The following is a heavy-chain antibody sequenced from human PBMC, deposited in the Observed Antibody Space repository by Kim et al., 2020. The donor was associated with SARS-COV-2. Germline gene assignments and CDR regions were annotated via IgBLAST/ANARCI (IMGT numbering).Heavy chain of an antibody. CDR3: ARDLTAAARAYYYYGMDV. CDR1: GFTFSSYS. V-gene: IGHV3-21*01. D-gene: IGHD6-13*01. J-gene: IGHJ6*02. CDR2: ISSSSSYI. Sequence: GGSLRLSCAASGFTFSSYSMNWVRQAPGKGLEWVSSISSSSSYIYYADSVKGRFTISRDNAKNSLYLQMNSLRAEDTAVYYCARDLTAAARAYYYYGMDVWGQGTTVTVSS.